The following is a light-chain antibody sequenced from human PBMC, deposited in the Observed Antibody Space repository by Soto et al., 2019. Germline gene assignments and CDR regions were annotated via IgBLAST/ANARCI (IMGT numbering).Light chain of an antibody. CDR3: QQYYNIPKT. CDR1: QSVLYSSDNRNY. Sequence: DILMTQSPDSLAVSLGERATINCKSSQSVLYSSDNRNYLTWYQQKPGQPPKLLIYWASTRESGVPDRFSGSGSGTDFTLTISSLQAEDVAVYYCQQYYNIPKTFGQGTKVDI. CDR2: WAS. V-gene: IGKV4-1*01. J-gene: IGKJ1*01.